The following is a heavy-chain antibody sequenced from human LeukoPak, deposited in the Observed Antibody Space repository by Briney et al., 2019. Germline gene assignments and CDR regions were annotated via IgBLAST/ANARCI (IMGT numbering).Heavy chain of an antibody. J-gene: IGHJ3*01. CDR1: GFTFSSYA. CDR2: ISGSGGST. Sequence: PGGSLRLSCAASGFTFSSYAMSWVREAPGKGLEWVSAISGSGGSTYYADSVKGRFTISRDNAKNTLYLQINSLRAEDTAVYYCEPLEYSSGGSWGQGTMVTVSS. D-gene: IGHD6-25*01. V-gene: IGHV3-23*01. CDR3: EPLEYSSGGS.